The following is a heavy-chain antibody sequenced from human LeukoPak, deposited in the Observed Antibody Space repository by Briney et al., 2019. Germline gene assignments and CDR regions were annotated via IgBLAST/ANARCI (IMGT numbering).Heavy chain of an antibody. CDR2: ISSSGSTI. D-gene: IGHD5-12*01. Sequence: GGSLRLSCAASGFTFSDYYMSWIRQAPGKGLEWVSYISSSGSTIYYADSVKGRFTISRDNAKNSLYLQMNSLRAEDTAVYYCAREVATGLRASYDVDYCGQGTLVNV. V-gene: IGHV3-11*01. CDR3: AREVATGLRASYDVDY. CDR1: GFTFSDYY. J-gene: IGHJ4*02.